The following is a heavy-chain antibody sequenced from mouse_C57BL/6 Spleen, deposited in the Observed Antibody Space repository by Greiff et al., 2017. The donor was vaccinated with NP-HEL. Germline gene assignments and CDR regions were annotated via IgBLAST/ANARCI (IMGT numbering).Heavy chain of an antibody. CDR1: GYTFTSYG. Sequence: QVQLQQSGAELARPGASVKLSCKASGYTFTSYGISWVKQRTGQGLEWIGEIYPRSGNTYYNEKFKGKATLTADKSSSTAYMELRSLTSEDSAVYFCARNDYYYGSSFPLYAMDYWGQGTSVTVSS. V-gene: IGHV1-81*01. CDR3: ARNDYYYGSSFPLYAMDY. D-gene: IGHD1-1*01. J-gene: IGHJ4*01. CDR2: IYPRSGNT.